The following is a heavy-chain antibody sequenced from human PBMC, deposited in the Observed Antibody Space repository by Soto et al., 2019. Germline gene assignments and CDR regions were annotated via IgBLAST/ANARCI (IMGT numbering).Heavy chain of an antibody. CDR2: IKKDASEK. J-gene: IGHJ4*02. D-gene: IGHD2-15*01. V-gene: IGHV3-7*04. CDR3: ARVADGDGDNSRYRHLDY. CDR1: GFTFSRYW. Sequence: EVQLVESGGGLVQPGGSLRLSCAASGFTFSRYWMSWVRQAPGKGLEWVADIKKDASEKYYVDPVKGRFTISRDNAKNSLFLQVNSLTAVDTAVYYCARVADGDGDNSRYRHLDYWGQGTLVTVSS.